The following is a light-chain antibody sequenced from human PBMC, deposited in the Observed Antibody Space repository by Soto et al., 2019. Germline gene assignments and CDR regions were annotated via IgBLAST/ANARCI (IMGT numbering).Light chain of an antibody. V-gene: IGKV3-11*01. J-gene: IGKJ3*01. CDR1: QSVSTY. CDR2: DAS. CDR3: QQRADWPAT. Sequence: EIVLKKSKATLSLSPGERAILSCRASQSVSTYLAWYQQKPGQAPRLLIFDASNRATGIPARFSGSGSGTDFTLTISSLEPEDFAVYYCQQRADWPATFGPGTKVDIK.